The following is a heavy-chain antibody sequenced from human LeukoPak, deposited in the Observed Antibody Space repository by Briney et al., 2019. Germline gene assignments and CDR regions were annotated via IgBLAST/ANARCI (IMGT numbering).Heavy chain of an antibody. CDR3: ARTGYCSSTSCSAGFDP. CDR2: LSGGGGST. CDR1: GFTFSSYA. D-gene: IGHD2-2*01. Sequence: PGGSLRLSCAASGFTFSSYAMSWVRQAPGKGLDWVSGLSGGGGSTYYADSVKGRFTISRDNSKNTPYLQMNSLRAEDTAVYYCARTGYCSSTSCSAGFDPWGQGTLVTVSS. J-gene: IGHJ5*02. V-gene: IGHV3-23*01.